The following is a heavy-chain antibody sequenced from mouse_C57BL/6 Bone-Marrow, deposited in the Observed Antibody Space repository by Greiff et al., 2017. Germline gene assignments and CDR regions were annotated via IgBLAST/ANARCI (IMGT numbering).Heavy chain of an antibody. CDR3: ARRDYGSSWFAY. CDR2: IYPGSGNT. D-gene: IGHD1-1*01. CDR1: GYTFTDYY. V-gene: IGHV1-76*01. Sequence: VQLQQSGAELVRPGASVKLSCKASGYTFTDYYINWVKQRPGQGLEWIARIYPGSGNTYYNEKFKGKATLTAEKSSSTAYMQPSSLTSEDSAVYFCARRDYGSSWFAYWGQGTLVTVSA. J-gene: IGHJ3*01.